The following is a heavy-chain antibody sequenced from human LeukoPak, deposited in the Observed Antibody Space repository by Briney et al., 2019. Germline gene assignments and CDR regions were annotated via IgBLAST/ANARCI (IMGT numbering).Heavy chain of an antibody. D-gene: IGHD6-19*01. CDR3: AKDSFRSSSGVDP. Sequence: TGGSLRLSCAASGFTFSSNAMTWVRQAPGKGLQWVSAISSSGGSTYYADSVKGRFTISRDNSKNTLFLQMNSLRAEDTAVYYCAKDSFRSSSGVDPWGQGTLVTVSS. V-gene: IGHV3-23*01. CDR2: ISSSGGST. CDR1: GFTFSSNA. J-gene: IGHJ5*02.